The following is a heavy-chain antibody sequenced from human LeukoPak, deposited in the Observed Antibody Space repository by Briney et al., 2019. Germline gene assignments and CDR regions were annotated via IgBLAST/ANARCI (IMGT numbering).Heavy chain of an antibody. Sequence: ASVKVSCKASGYTFTSYAMNWVRQAPGQGLEWMGWINTNTGNPTYAQGFTGRFVFSLDTSVSTAYQQISSLKAEDTAVYYCARDAVGSTSHNRRRVWFDPWGQGTLVTVSS. J-gene: IGHJ5*02. V-gene: IGHV7-4-1*02. CDR1: GYTFTSYA. D-gene: IGHD2-2*01. CDR3: ARDAVGSTSHNRRRVWFDP. CDR2: INTNTGNP.